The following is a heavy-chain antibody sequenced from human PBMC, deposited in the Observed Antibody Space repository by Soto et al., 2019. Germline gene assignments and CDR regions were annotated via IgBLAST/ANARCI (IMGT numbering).Heavy chain of an antibody. CDR3: ARDCSSTSCSPDV. CDR2: ISYDGSNK. D-gene: IGHD2-2*01. J-gene: IGHJ6*02. Sequence: QVQLVESGGGVVQPGRSLRLSCAASGFTFSSYAMHWVRQAPGKGLEWVAVISYDGSNKYYADSVKGRFTISRDNSKNTLYLQMNSLRAEDTAVYYCARDCSSTSCSPDVWGQGTTVTVSS. CDR1: GFTFSSYA. V-gene: IGHV3-30-3*01.